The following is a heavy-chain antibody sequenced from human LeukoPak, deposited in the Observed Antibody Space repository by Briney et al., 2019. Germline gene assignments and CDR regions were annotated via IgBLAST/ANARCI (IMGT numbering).Heavy chain of an antibody. Sequence: GGSLRLSCEASGFTFSNYAMSWVRQAPGRGLEWVSVIPGSAGTTYYADSVKGRFTISRDNSKNTLYLQMSSLRVEDTAVYYCAKGGIYGDPQGYWGQGTLVTVSS. J-gene: IGHJ4*02. CDR2: IPGSAGTT. D-gene: IGHD4-17*01. CDR3: AKGGIYGDPQGY. V-gene: IGHV3-23*01. CDR1: GFTFSNYA.